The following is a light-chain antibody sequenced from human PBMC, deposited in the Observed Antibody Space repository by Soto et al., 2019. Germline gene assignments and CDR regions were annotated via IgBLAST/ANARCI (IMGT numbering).Light chain of an antibody. V-gene: IGLV2-14*02. CDR2: EVT. Sequence: QSALTQPASVSGSPGQSITISCTGTSSDVGSYNLVSWYQQHPGKAPKLMIYEVTKRPSGVSNRFSASKSGNAASLTISGLQAEDEAEYFCSSYAGFSTLWVFGGGSQLTVL. J-gene: IGLJ3*02. CDR1: SSDVGSYNL. CDR3: SSYAGFSTLWV.